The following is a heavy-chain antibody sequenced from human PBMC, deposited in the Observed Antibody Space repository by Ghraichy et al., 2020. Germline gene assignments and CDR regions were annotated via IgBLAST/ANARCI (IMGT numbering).Heavy chain of an antibody. Sequence: ASVKVSCKASGYTFTSYGISWVRQAPGQGLEWMGWISAYNGNTNYAQKLQGRVTMTTDTSTSTAYMELRSLRSDDTAVYYCASGGRIWFGELSPLPYYYYGMDVWGQWTTVTVSS. CDR1: GYTFTSYG. D-gene: IGHD3-10*01. CDR3: ASGGRIWFGELSPLPYYYYGMDV. CDR2: ISAYNGNT. V-gene: IGHV1-18*01. J-gene: IGHJ6*02.